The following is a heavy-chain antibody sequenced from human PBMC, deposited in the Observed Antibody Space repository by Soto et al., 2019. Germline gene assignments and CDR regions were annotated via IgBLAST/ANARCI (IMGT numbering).Heavy chain of an antibody. CDR2: ISYDGSNK. D-gene: IGHD3-10*01. J-gene: IGHJ4*01. Sequence: SLPCTAAEFPFSNYGMHWVSQAPGKGLEWVAVISYDGSNKYYADSVKGRFTISRDNSKNTLYLQMNSLRAEDTAVYYCAPSRFGELLLPIAYRGHGTPVTVSS. CDR3: APSRFGELLLPIAY. CDR1: EFPFSNYG. V-gene: IGHV3-30*03.